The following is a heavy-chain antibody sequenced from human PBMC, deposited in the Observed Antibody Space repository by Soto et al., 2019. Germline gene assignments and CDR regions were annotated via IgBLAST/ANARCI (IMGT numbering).Heavy chain of an antibody. V-gene: IGHV3-23*01. CDR3: ANEGISYPFEY. CDR2: ISASGSST. D-gene: IGHD5-18*01. Sequence: GGSLRLSCAASGFTFSGYAMSWVRQAPGKGLQWVSTISASGSSTYYADSVKGRFTISRDNSRNTLYLQMNSLRAEDTAVYYCANEGISYPFEYCGSGTRVSVAS. CDR1: GFTFSGYA. J-gene: IGHJ4*03.